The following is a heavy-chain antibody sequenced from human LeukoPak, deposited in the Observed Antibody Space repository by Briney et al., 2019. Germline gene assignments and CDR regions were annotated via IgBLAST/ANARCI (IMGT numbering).Heavy chain of an antibody. CDR1: GYTFTSYG. Sequence: ASVKVSCKASGYTFTSYGISWVRQAPGQGLEWMGWISAYNGNTNYAQKLQGRVTMTTDTSTSTAYMELRSLRSEDTAVYYCARDRPRYCSSTSCYPPRFDYWGQGTLVTVSS. CDR2: ISAYNGNT. CDR3: ARDRPRYCSSTSCYPPRFDY. V-gene: IGHV1-18*01. J-gene: IGHJ4*02. D-gene: IGHD2-2*01.